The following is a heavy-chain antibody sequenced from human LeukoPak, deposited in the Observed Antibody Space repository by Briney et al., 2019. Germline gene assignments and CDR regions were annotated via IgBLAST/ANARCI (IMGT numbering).Heavy chain of an antibody. CDR3: ARDPDY. CDR2: ISSSSTTI. J-gene: IGHJ4*02. Sequence: GGSLRLSCAASGFTFRNYGMHWVRQAPGKGLEWVSYISSSSTTIYYADSVKGRFTISRDNAKNSLYLQMSSLRVEDTAVYYCARDPDYWGQGTLVTVSS. CDR1: GFTFRNYG. V-gene: IGHV3-48*04.